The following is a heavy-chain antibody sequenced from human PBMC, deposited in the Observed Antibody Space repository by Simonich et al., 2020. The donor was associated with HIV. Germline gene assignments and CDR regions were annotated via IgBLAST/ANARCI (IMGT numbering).Heavy chain of an antibody. CDR2: IYYSGST. V-gene: IGHV4-39*01. CDR3: AAMPYYYYYMDV. CDR1: GGSISSSSYY. Sequence: QLQLQESGPGLVKPSETLSLTCTVSGGSISSSSYYWGWIRQPPGKGVEWIGSIYYSGSTYNNPSLKGRVTISVETSKNQFSLELSSVTAADTAVYYCAAMPYYYYYMDVWGKGTTVTVSS. D-gene: IGHD2-2*01. J-gene: IGHJ6*03.